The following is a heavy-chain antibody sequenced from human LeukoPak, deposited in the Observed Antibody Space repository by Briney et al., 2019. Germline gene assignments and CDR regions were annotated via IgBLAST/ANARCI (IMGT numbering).Heavy chain of an antibody. J-gene: IGHJ3*02. CDR1: GGSFSGYY. V-gene: IGHV4-34*01. CDR2: INHSGST. Sequence: SETLSLTCAVYGGSFSGYYWSWIRQPPGKGLEWIGEINHSGSTYYNPSLKSRVTISVDTSKNQFSLKLSSVTAADTAVYYCARADSSGYYSYDAFDIWGQGTMVTVSS. D-gene: IGHD3-22*01. CDR3: ARADSSGYYSYDAFDI.